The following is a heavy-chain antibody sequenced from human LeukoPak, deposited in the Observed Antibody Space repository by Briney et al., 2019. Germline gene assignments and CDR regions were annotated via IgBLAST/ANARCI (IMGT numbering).Heavy chain of an antibody. J-gene: IGHJ4*02. D-gene: IGHD2-15*01. CDR2: IKQDGSEK. Sequence: GGSLRLSCAVSGFTFSSYWMTWVRQAPGKGLEWVANIKQDGSEKYYVDSMKGRFTISRDNAENSLYLQMNSLRAEDTAVYYCVRGRYCSGGSCQRLDYWGQGTLVTVSS. CDR3: VRGRYCSGGSCQRLDY. V-gene: IGHV3-7*01. CDR1: GFTFSSYW.